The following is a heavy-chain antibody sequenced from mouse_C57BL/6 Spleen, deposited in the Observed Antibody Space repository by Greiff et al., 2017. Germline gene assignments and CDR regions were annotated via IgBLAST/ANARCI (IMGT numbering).Heavy chain of an antibody. Sequence: QVQLQQSGAELVKPGASVKMSCKASGYTFTTYPIEWMKQNHGKSLEWIGNFHPYNDDTKYNEKFKGKATLTVEKSSSTVYLELSRLTSDDSAVYYCAREDYYGSSPYYAMDYWGQGTSVTVSS. CDR3: AREDYYGSSPYYAMDY. CDR2: FHPYNDDT. V-gene: IGHV1-47*01. CDR1: GYTFTTYP. J-gene: IGHJ4*01. D-gene: IGHD1-1*01.